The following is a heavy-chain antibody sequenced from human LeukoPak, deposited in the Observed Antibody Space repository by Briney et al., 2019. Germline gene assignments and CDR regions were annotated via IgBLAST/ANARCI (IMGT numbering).Heavy chain of an antibody. Sequence: GGTLRLSCAASGFTFSDYYMSWIRQAPGKGLEWVSYISSSGSTLYYADSVKGRITISRDNAKNSLYLQMNSLGAEDTAVYYWARRRYNWNAIDYWGQGTLVTVSS. CDR1: GFTFSDYY. CDR3: ARRRYNWNAIDY. V-gene: IGHV3-11*01. CDR2: ISSSGSTL. D-gene: IGHD1-20*01. J-gene: IGHJ4*02.